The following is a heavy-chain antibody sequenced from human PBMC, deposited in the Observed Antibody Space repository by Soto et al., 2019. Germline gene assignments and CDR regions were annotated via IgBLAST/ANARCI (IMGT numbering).Heavy chain of an antibody. V-gene: IGHV3-23*01. J-gene: IGHJ4*02. Sequence: PGGSLRLSCTASGFTFSSYAMSWVRQAPGKGLEWVSALSAGGGSTYYADSVKGRFTISRDNSKDTLYLQMHSLRAEDTAVYYCAYGSGSYYLDYFDCWGQGTLVTVSS. CDR2: LSAGGGST. D-gene: IGHD3-10*01. CDR3: AYGSGSYYLDYFDC. CDR1: GFTFSSYA.